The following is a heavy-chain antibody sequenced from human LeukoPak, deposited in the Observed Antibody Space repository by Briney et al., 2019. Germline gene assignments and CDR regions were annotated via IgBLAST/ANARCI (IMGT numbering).Heavy chain of an antibody. Sequence: GGSLRLSCAASAFTFSSYAMSWVRQAPGKGLEWVSAISGSGGSTYYADSVKGRFTISRDNSKNTLYLQMNSLRAEDTAVYYCAKDEYYDFWSGYPVGYWGQGTLVTVSS. CDR3: AKDEYYDFWSGYPVGY. V-gene: IGHV3-23*01. J-gene: IGHJ4*02. CDR1: AFTFSSYA. D-gene: IGHD3-3*01. CDR2: ISGSGGST.